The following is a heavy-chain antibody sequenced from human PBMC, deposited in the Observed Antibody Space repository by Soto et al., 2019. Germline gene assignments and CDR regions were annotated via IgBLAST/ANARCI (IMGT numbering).Heavy chain of an antibody. J-gene: IGHJ3*02. Sequence: QVQLVESGGGVVQPGRSLRLSCAASGFTFSSYGMHWVRQAPGKGLEWVAVISYDGSTKYYADSVKGRFTISRDNSKNTLYLQMNSLRAEDTAVYYCAKVPNSGSYQGGAAFDIWGQGTMVTVSS. CDR2: ISYDGSTK. CDR1: GFTFSSYG. V-gene: IGHV3-30*18. D-gene: IGHD1-26*01. CDR3: AKVPNSGSYQGGAAFDI.